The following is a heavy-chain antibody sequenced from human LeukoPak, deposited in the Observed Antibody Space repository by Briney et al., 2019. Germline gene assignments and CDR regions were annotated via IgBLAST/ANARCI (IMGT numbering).Heavy chain of an antibody. V-gene: IGHV3-53*05. CDR2: IYSGGST. CDR3: ARGNSVAGYYYYYMDV. Sequence: GGSLRLSCAASGFTVSSNYMSWVRQAPGKGLEWVSVIYSGGSTYYADSVKGRFTISRDNSKNTLYLQMASLRAEDMAVYYCARGNSVAGYYYYYMDVWGKGTTVTISS. D-gene: IGHD6-19*01. CDR1: GFTVSSNY. J-gene: IGHJ6*03.